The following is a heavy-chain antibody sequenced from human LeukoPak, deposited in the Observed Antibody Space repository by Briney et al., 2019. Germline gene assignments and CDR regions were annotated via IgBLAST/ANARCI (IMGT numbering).Heavy chain of an antibody. CDR1: GFTSDDYA. J-gene: IGHJ5*02. D-gene: IGHD5-18*01. CDR2: ISWNSGSI. CDR3: AKEDEGYGGDWFDP. V-gene: IGHV3-9*01. Sequence: PGRSLRLSCAASGFTSDDYAMHWVRQAPGKGLEWVSGISWNSGSIGYADSVRGRFTISRDNSKNTLYLQMNSLRAEDTAVYYCAKEDEGYGGDWFDPWGQGTLVTVSS.